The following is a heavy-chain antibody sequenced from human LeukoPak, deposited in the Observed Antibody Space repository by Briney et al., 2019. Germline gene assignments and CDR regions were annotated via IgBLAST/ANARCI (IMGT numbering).Heavy chain of an antibody. J-gene: IGHJ1*01. CDR1: GFTFSSYW. D-gene: IGHD3-22*01. V-gene: IGHV3-74*01. CDR2: INTDGSST. CDR3: ATYSSLNAREFQY. Sequence: GGSLRLSCAASGFTFSSYWMHWVRQAPGKGLVWVSRINTDGSSTNYADSVKGRFTISRDNAKNSLYLQMNSLRAEDTAVYYCATYSSLNAREFQYWGQGTLVTVSS.